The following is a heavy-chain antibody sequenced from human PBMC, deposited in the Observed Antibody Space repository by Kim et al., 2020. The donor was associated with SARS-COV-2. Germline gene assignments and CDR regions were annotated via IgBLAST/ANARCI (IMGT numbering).Heavy chain of an antibody. D-gene: IGHD3-10*01. CDR3: ATRGSGSYYAR. V-gene: IGHV3-23*01. CDR2: LSGSGGDP. CDR1: GITFKTYV. Sequence: GGSLRLACVVSGITFKTYVMNWVRQAPGKGLEWVASLSGSGGDPNYADAVKGRFTISRDNFQDTLYLQMNSLRVEDTAIYYCATRGSGSYYARWGQGTLVTVSS. J-gene: IGHJ4*02.